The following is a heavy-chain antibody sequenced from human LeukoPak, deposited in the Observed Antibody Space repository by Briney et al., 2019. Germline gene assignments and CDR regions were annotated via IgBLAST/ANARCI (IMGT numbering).Heavy chain of an antibody. J-gene: IGHJ4*02. Sequence: SETLSLTCTVSGGSISSYYWKWIRQPPGKELEWIAYTHYTGNTKSNPSLKSGVTTSVDTSKSQFSLKLSSVTAADTAVYYCAKWSSTLKAFDFWGQGILAIVSS. V-gene: IGHV4-59*08. D-gene: IGHD2-8*01. CDR3: AKWSSTLKAFDF. CDR2: THYTGNT. CDR1: GGSISSYY.